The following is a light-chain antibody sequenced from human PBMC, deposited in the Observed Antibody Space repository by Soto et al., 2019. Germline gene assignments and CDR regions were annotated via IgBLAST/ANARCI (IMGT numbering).Light chain of an antibody. CDR1: QGIRFD. Sequence: QMTQFPSSLSASVGDTVTITCRASQGIRFDLAWYQQKPGKAPNLLIYGASTLQTGVPSRFSGSGSGTVFTLTISSLQPEDFATYYCLQDYNYPRTLGPGTKVDIK. V-gene: IGKV1-6*01. J-gene: IGKJ3*01. CDR2: GAS. CDR3: LQDYNYPRT.